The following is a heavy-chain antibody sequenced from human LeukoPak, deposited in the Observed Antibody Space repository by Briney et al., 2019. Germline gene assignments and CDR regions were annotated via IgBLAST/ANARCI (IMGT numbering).Heavy chain of an antibody. CDR2: LYRAGGTT. Sequence: GGSLRLSCAASGFTVSRSFMNWVRQAPGKGLEWLAILYRAGGTTYYADSVKGRFTISRDSSKNTLYLQMNSLRAEDTAVYYCAKIIAVAGTGEDNVFDIWGQGTMVTVSS. D-gene: IGHD6-13*01. CDR3: AKIIAVAGTGEDNVFDI. V-gene: IGHV3-53*01. J-gene: IGHJ3*02. CDR1: GFTVSRSF.